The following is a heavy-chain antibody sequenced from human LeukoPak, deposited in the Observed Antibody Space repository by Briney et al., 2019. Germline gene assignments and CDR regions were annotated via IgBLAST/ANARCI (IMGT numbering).Heavy chain of an antibody. J-gene: IGHJ5*02. D-gene: IGHD3-22*01. CDR2: LIPIFGTA. Sequence: GASVKVPCMASGGTFSSYAISWVRQAPGQGLEWMGGLIPIFGTANYAQKFQGRVTITADESTSTAYMELSSLRSEDTAVYYCAIEYSRGYHNWFDPWGQGTLVTVSS. V-gene: IGHV1-69*13. CDR1: GGTFSSYA. CDR3: AIEYSRGYHNWFDP.